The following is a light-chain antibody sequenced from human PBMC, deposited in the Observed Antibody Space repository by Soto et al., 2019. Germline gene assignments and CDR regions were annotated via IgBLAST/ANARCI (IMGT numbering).Light chain of an antibody. V-gene: IGLV2-14*01. J-gene: IGLJ3*02. CDR2: EVS. CDR1: SSDVGGYNY. Sequence: QSVLTQPASVSGSPGQSITISCTGTSSDVGGYNYVSWYQQHPGKAPKLMIYEVSNRPSGVSNRFSGPKSGNTASLTISGLQAEDEADYYCSSYTSSSTLRVFGGGTKLTVL. CDR3: SSYTSSSTLRV.